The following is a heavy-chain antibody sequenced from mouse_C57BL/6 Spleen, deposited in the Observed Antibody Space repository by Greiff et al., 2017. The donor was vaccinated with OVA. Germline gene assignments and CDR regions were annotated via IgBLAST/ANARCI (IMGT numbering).Heavy chain of an antibody. Sequence: QVQLQQSGPELVKPGASVKISCKASGYAFSSSWMNWVKQRPGKGLEWIGRIYPGDGDTNYNGKFKGKATLTADKSSSTAYMQLSSLTSEDSAVYFCARQIPLAMDYWGQGTSVTVSS. CDR1: GYAFSSSW. J-gene: IGHJ4*01. V-gene: IGHV1-82*01. CDR2: IYPGDGDT. CDR3: ARQIPLAMDY.